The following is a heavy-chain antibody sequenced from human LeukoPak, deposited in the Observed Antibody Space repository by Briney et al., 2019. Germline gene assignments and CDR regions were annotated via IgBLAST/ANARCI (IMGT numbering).Heavy chain of an antibody. CDR2: IYYSGST. CDR1: GGSISSYY. Sequence: SETLSLTCTVSGGSISSYYWSWIRQPPGNGLEWIGYIYYSGSTNYNPSLKSRVTISVDTSKNQFSLKLSSVTAADTAVYYCASRTGYSSSWYAWYFDLWGRGTLVTVSS. D-gene: IGHD6-13*01. V-gene: IGHV4-59*08. CDR3: ASRTGYSSSWYAWYFDL. J-gene: IGHJ2*01.